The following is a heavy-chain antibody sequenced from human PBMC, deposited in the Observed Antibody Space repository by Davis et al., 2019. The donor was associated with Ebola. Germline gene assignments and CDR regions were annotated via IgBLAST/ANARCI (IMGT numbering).Heavy chain of an antibody. CDR2: IYYSGST. J-gene: IGHJ4*02. Sequence: LRLSCTVSGGSISSGGYYWSWIRQHPGKGLEWIGYIYYSGSTYYNPSLKSRVTISVDTSKNQFSLKLSSVTAADTAVYYCARVGYYDSSGLFDYWGQGTLVTVSS. V-gene: IGHV4-31*03. CDR1: GGSISSGGYY. D-gene: IGHD3-22*01. CDR3: ARVGYYDSSGLFDY.